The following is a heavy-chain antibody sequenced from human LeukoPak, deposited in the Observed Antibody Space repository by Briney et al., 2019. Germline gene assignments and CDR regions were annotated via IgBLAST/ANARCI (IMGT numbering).Heavy chain of an antibody. J-gene: IGHJ6*03. Sequence: ASVKVSCKASGYTFTRYAMNWVRQAPGQGLEWMGWINTNTGNPTYAQGFTGRFAFSLDTSVSTAYLQISSLKAEDTAVYYCARAGAPYFYYYMDVWGKGTTVTVSS. CDR2: INTNTGNP. V-gene: IGHV7-4-1*02. CDR3: ARAGAPYFYYYMDV. CDR1: GYTFTRYA. D-gene: IGHD4-17*01.